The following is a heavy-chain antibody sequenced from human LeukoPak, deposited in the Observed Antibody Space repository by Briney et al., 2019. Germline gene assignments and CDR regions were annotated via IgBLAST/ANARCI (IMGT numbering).Heavy chain of an antibody. V-gene: IGHV4-59*01. Sequence: PSETLSLTCTVSGGSISSYYWSWSRQPPGKGLEWIGYIYYSGSTNYNPSLKSRVTISVDTSKNQFSLKLSSVTAADTAVYYCARVANAAADDNWFDPWGQGTLVTVSS. J-gene: IGHJ5*02. CDR2: IYYSGST. D-gene: IGHD6-13*01. CDR3: ARVANAAADDNWFDP. CDR1: GGSISSYY.